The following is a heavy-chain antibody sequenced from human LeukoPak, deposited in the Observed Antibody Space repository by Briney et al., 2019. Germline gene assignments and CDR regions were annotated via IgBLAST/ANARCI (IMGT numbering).Heavy chain of an antibody. CDR1: GYSFTSYW. J-gene: IGHJ6*02. D-gene: IGHD3-16*02. V-gene: IGHV5-51*01. Sequence: GESLKISCKGSGYSFTSYWIGWVRQLPGKGLEWMGIIYPGDSDTRYSPSFQGQVTISADKSISTAYLQWSSLKASDTAMYYCASLAREGSSRPWYYGMDVWGQGTTVTVSS. CDR3: ASLAREGSSRPWYYGMDV. CDR2: IYPGDSDT.